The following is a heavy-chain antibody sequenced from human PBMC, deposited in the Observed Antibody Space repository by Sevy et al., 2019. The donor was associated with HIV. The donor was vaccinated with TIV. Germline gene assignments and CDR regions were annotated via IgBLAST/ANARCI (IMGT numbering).Heavy chain of an antibody. D-gene: IGHD5-18*01. Sequence: GGSLRLSCAASGFTFSDYNMSWIRQAPGKGLEWVSYISSSGSTIYYADSLKGRFTISRDNAMNSLYLQMNSLRAEDTAVYYCVRGRKTLWASYYYYYGMDVWGQGTTVTVSS. CDR3: VRGRKTLWASYYYYYGMDV. J-gene: IGHJ6*02. CDR2: ISSSGSTI. CDR1: GFTFSDYN. V-gene: IGHV3-11*01.